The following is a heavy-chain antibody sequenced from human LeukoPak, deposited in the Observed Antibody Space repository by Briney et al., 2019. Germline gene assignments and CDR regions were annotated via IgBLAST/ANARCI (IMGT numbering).Heavy chain of an antibody. CDR2: IYHSGST. V-gene: IGHV4-38-2*02. Sequence: SETLSLPCTVSGYSISSGYYWGWIRQPPGKGLKWIGSIYHSGSTYYNPSLKSRVTISVDTSKNQFSLKLSSVTAADTAVYYCATPVSVGATTGAFDIWGQGTMVTVSS. D-gene: IGHD1-26*01. CDR3: ATPVSVGATTGAFDI. CDR1: GYSISSGYY. J-gene: IGHJ3*02.